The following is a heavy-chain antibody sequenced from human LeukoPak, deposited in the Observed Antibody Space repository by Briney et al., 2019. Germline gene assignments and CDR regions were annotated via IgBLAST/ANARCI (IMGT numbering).Heavy chain of an antibody. CDR3: ARAGYYYDSSGRAPFDY. CDR2: IYYSGST. V-gene: IGHV4-30-4*08. J-gene: IGHJ4*02. CDR1: GGSISSSSYY. D-gene: IGHD3-22*01. Sequence: SETLSLTCTVSGGSISSSSYYWGWIRQPPGKGLEWIGYIYYSGSTYYNPSLKSRVTISVDTSKNQFSLKLSSVTAADTAVYYCARAGYYYDSSGRAPFDYWGQGTLVTVSS.